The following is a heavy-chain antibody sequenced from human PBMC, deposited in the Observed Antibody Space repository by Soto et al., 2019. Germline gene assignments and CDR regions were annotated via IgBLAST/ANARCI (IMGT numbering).Heavy chain of an antibody. Sequence: QITLKESGPTLVKPTQTLTLTCTFSGFSLSTTAVGVGWIRQPPGKALECLAIIYWDDDKRYRPSLKSRLSITRDTSKNRVVLTVTNMDPMDTATYYCARYVAGTTGSAFDIWGQGTMVAVSS. CDR1: GFSLSTTAVG. D-gene: IGHD1-1*01. CDR2: IYWDDDK. V-gene: IGHV2-5*02. J-gene: IGHJ3*02. CDR3: ARYVAGTTGSAFDI.